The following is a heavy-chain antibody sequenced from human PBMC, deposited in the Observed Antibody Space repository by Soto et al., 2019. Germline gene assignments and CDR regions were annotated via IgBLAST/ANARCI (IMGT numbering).Heavy chain of an antibody. CDR3: ASRNTLDY. CDR1: GFTVSGNY. Sequence: GRSLRLSCAASGFTVSGNYMSWVRQAPGKGLEWVSVITSDGHTYYADSVKGRFAISRDNSKNTLYLQMNSLRAEDTAVYYCASRNTLDYWGQGTLVTRLL. D-gene: IGHD2-15*01. J-gene: IGHJ4*02. V-gene: IGHV3-66*01. CDR2: ITSDGHT.